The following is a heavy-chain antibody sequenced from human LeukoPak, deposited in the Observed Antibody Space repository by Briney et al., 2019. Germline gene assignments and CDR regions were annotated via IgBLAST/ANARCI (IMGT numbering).Heavy chain of an antibody. J-gene: IGHJ4*02. CDR1: GFTVGNNY. Sequence: PGGSLRLSCAASGFTVGNNYLTWVRQAPGKGLEWVSLIYSAGSTYYADSVKGRFTMSRDNSKNTLYLQMNSLRAEDTALYYCARRSGWLDYWGQGTLVTVSS. D-gene: IGHD6-19*01. V-gene: IGHV3-66*04. CDR2: IYSAGST. CDR3: ARRSGWLDY.